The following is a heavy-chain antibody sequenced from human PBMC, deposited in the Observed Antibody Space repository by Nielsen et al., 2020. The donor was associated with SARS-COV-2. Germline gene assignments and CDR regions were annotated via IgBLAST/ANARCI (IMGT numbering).Heavy chain of an antibody. J-gene: IGHJ2*01. D-gene: IGHD1-1*01. CDR1: GFTFSSYG. CDR2: IWYDGSNN. V-gene: IGHV3-33*03. Sequence: GGSLRLSCAASGFTFSSYGMHWVRQAPGKGLEWVAVIWYDGSNNYYADSVKGRFTISRDNAKNSLYLQMNSLRAEDTALYYCAKDPGRYFDLWGRGTLVTVSS. CDR3: AKDPGRYFDL.